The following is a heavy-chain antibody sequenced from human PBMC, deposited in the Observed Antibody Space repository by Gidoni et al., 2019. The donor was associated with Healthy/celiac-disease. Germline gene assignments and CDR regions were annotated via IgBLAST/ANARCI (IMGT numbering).Heavy chain of an antibody. J-gene: IGHJ4*02. CDR1: GGTFSSYA. V-gene: IGHV1-69*09. CDR2: IIPILGID. Sequence: QVQLVQSGAEVKKPGSSVKVSCKASGGTFSSYAISWVRQAPGQGLEWMGRIIPILGIDNYAQKFQGRVTITADKSTSTAYMELSSLRSEDTAVYYCARDTSSGEFDYWGQGTLGTVSS. CDR3: ARDTSSGEFDY. D-gene: IGHD3-16*01.